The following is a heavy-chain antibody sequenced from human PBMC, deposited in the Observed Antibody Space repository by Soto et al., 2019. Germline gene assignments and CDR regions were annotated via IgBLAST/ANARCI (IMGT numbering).Heavy chain of an antibody. J-gene: IGHJ5*02. V-gene: IGHV1-3*01. CDR1: GYTFTANA. Sequence: VKVSCKASGYTFTANALHWVRQGPGQRLEWMGWINPDKGNTKYSQNFQGRVTFTRDTSASTAYMELSNLRSEDTAEYYCARGIESKAAAPPFDPWGQGSLVTVSS. D-gene: IGHD6-13*01. CDR3: ARGIESKAAAPPFDP. CDR2: INPDKGNT.